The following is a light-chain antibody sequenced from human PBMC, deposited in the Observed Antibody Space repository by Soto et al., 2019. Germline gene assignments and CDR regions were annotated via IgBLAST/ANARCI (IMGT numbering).Light chain of an antibody. CDR3: MQALQTPT. V-gene: IGKV2-28*01. J-gene: IGKJ1*01. Sequence: EIVMTQSPLSLPVTPGEPASISCRSSQSLLHSNGYKYLDWYLQKPGQSPQVLIYLGSNRASGVPDRFSGSGSGTDCTLTISRVEAEDVGVYYCMQALQTPTFGQGTKVEIK. CDR2: LGS. CDR1: QSLLHSNGYKY.